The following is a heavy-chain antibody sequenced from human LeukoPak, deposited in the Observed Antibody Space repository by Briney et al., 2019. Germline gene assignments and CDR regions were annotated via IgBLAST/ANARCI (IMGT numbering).Heavy chain of an antibody. CDR2: IYYSGST. J-gene: IGHJ4*02. D-gene: IGHD5-12*01. CDR1: GGSISSYY. CDR3: ARHERGYDSQFDY. Sequence: SETLSLTCTVSGGSISSYYWSWIRQPPGKGLEWIGYIYYSGSTNYNPSLKARVTISVDTSKNQFSLKLSSETAADTAVYYCARHERGYDSQFDYWGQGTLVTVSS. V-gene: IGHV4-59*08.